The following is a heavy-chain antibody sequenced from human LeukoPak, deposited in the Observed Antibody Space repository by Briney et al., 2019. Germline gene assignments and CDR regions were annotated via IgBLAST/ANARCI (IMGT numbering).Heavy chain of an antibody. D-gene: IGHD4-17*01. J-gene: IGHJ4*02. CDR2: IKQDGSEK. CDR1: GFTFSSYL. V-gene: IGHV3-7*01. Sequence: GGSLRLSCAASGFTFSSYLMSRVRQAPGKGLEWVANIKQDGSEKYYVDSVKGRFTISRDNAKNSLYLQMNSLRAEDTAVYYCARDDTVTTRVGFIDWGQGTLVTVSS. CDR3: ARDDTVTTRVGFID.